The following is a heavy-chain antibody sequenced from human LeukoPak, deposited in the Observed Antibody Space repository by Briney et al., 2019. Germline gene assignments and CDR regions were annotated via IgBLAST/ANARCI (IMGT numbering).Heavy chain of an antibody. Sequence: GGSLRLSCAASGFTFSDHYIDWVRQAPGKGLEGVGRARNRGNGYTTQYAASVKGRFTFSRDDSENTVYLQMNSLKTEDTAVYFCARIMRVDYGTYYFDYWGQGTLVTVSS. CDR3: ARIMRVDYGTYYFDY. CDR2: ARNRGNGYTT. V-gene: IGHV3-72*01. J-gene: IGHJ4*02. CDR1: GFTFSDHY. D-gene: IGHD4/OR15-4a*01.